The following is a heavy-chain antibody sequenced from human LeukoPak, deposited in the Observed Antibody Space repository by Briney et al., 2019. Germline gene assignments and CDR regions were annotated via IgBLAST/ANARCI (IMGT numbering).Heavy chain of an antibody. CDR1: GGTFSSYA. J-gene: IGHJ6*03. Sequence: ALVKVSCKASGGTFSSYAISWVRQAPGQGLEWMGGIIPIFGTANYAQKFQGRVTITADESTSTAYMELSSLRSEDTAVYYCAADLDVTMVAYYYYYMDVWGKGTTVTVSS. CDR2: IIPIFGTA. CDR3: AADLDVTMVAYYYYYMDV. V-gene: IGHV1-69*13. D-gene: IGHD4/OR15-4a*01.